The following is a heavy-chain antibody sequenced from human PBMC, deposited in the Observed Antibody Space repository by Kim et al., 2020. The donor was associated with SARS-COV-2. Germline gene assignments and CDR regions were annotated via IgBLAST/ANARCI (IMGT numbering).Heavy chain of an antibody. CDR2: SST. CDR3: ARWEAGGDY. V-gene: IGHV3-74*01. Sequence: SSTSYADSVKGRFTISRDNAKNTLYLQMNRLRAEDTAVYYCARWEAGGDYWGQGTLVTVSS. D-gene: IGHD2-8*02. J-gene: IGHJ4*02.